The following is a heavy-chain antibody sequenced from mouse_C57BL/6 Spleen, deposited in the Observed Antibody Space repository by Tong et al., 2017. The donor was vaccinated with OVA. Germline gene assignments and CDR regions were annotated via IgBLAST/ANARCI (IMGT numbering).Heavy chain of an antibody. CDR3: ARWLLGDYAMDY. J-gene: IGHJ4*01. CDR1: GYTFTSYT. V-gene: IGHV1-4*01. Sequence: VQLQESGAELARPGASVKMSCKASGYTFTSYTMHWVKQRPGQGLEWIGYINPSSGYTKYNQKFKDKATLTADKSSSTAYLQLSSLTSEDTAIYYCARWLLGDYAMDYWGQGTSVTVSS. CDR2: INPSSGYT. D-gene: IGHD2-3*01.